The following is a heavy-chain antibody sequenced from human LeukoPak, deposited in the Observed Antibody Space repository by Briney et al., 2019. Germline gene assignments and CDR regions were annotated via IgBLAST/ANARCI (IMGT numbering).Heavy chain of an antibody. CDR1: GGSIRSSSYY. D-gene: IGHD4-17*01. CDR3: ARSRYGVDWFDP. J-gene: IGHJ5*02. Sequence: SETLSLTCTVSGGSIRSSSYYWGWIRQPPGKGLEWIGYIYYSGSTNYNPSLKSRVTISVDTSKNQFSLKLSSVTAADTAVYYCARSRYGVDWFDPWGQGTLVTVSS. CDR2: IYYSGST. V-gene: IGHV4-61*05.